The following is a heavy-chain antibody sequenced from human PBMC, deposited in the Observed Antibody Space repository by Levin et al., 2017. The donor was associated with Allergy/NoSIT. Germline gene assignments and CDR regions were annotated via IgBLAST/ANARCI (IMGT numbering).Heavy chain of an antibody. CDR3: ARDLSSSYTQH. D-gene: IGHD6-13*01. J-gene: IGHJ1*01. V-gene: IGHV4-39*07. CDR2: IYYSGST. Sequence: SETLSLTCTVSGGSISSSSYYWGWIRQPPGKGLEWIGSIYYSGSTYYNPSLKSRVTISVDTSKNQFSLKLSSVTAADTAVYYCARDLSSSYTQHWGQGTLVTVSS. CDR1: GGSISSSSYY.